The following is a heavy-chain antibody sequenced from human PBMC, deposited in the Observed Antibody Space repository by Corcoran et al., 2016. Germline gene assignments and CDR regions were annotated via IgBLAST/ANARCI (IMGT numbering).Heavy chain of an antibody. J-gene: IGHJ3*02. CDR2: IYSGGST. CDR1: GFNVSSNY. CDR3: ARVRAGGSCYFSPGDAFDI. V-gene: IGHV3-53*01. D-gene: IGHD2-15*01. Sequence: EVQLVESGGGLIQPGGSLRLSCAASGFNVSSNYMSWVRQAPGKGLEWVSVIYSGGSTYYADSVKGRFNISRDNSKNTLYLQMNSLRAEDTALYDWARVRAGGSCYFSPGDAFDIWGQGTMVTVSS.